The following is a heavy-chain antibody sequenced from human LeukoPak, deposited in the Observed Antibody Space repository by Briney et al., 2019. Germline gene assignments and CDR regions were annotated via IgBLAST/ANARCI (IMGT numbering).Heavy chain of an antibody. CDR1: GFIFDDYG. V-gene: IGHV3-49*03. CDR3: TRDWWRLGFEG. D-gene: IGHD2-21*01. Sequence: GGSLRLSCIGSGFIFDDYGLSWFRQAPGKGLEWVGFIRGKIYGGTTEYAASVQGRFSLSRDDSKNSAYLQMNSLKTGDTGIYYCTRDWWRLGFEGWDQGTLVTVSS. J-gene: IGHJ4*02. CDR2: IRGKIYGGTT.